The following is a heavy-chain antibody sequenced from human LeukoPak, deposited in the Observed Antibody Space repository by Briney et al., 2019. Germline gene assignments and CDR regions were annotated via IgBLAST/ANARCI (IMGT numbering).Heavy chain of an antibody. CDR3: ASGGYSYGSDYYYYGMDV. V-gene: IGHV3-23*01. Sequence: PGGSLRLSCAASGFTFSSYAMSWVRQAPGKGLEWVSAISGSGGSTYYADSVKGRFTISRDNSKNTLYLQMDSLRAGDTAVYYCASGGYSYGSDYYYYGMDVWGQGTTVTVSS. J-gene: IGHJ6*02. CDR1: GFTFSSYA. D-gene: IGHD5-18*01. CDR2: ISGSGGST.